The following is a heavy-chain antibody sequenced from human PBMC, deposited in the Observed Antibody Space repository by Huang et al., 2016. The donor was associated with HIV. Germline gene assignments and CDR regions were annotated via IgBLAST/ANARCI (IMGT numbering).Heavy chain of an antibody. J-gene: IGHJ4*02. CDR1: GFAFSNNA. V-gene: IGHV3-30*04. CDR3: ASAPARALSYFDN. D-gene: IGHD3-10*01. Sequence: QVLLVESGGGVVQPGKSLRLSCTASGFAFSNNAMHCVRQAAGKGLEWVAVVSFDGSQTYLADSVNDRFTISRDNSKSTLFLQMSSLRPDDTAVYYCASAPARALSYFDNWGQGTLVTVSS. CDR2: VSFDGSQT.